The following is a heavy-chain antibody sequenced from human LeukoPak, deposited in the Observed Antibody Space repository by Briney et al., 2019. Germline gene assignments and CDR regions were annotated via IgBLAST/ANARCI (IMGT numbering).Heavy chain of an antibody. D-gene: IGHD1-26*01. Sequence: PGGSLRLSCAASGFSFSSNVMTWVRQAPGKGLEWVSTISDSGVTTFYADSMKGRFTISRDNSKSTLYLQMNSLRAEDTAVYYCANVLGATSWYFDLWGRGTLVTVSS. CDR2: ISDSGVTT. J-gene: IGHJ2*01. CDR3: ANVLGATSWYFDL. V-gene: IGHV3-23*01. CDR1: GFSFSSNV.